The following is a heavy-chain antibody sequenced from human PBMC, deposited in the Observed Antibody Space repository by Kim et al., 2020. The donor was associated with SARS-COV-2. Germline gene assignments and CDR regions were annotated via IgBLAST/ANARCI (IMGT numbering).Heavy chain of an antibody. Sequence: ASVKVSCKASGYVFTDYYIHWMRQAPGQGLEWMGIINPSEGTTSYSQKFQGRVTVTRDTSTRTVYMEFSSLKSEDTAVYFCARGGWGSHDYWGQGALVTVSS. CDR2: INPSEGTT. CDR1: GYVFTDYY. D-gene: IGHD3-16*01. CDR3: ARGGWGSHDY. V-gene: IGHV1-46*01. J-gene: IGHJ4*02.